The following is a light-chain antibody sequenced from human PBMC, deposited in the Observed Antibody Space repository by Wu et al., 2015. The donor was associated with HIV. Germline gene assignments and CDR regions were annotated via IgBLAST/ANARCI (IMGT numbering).Light chain of an antibody. V-gene: IGKV1-5*03. CDR1: QSISSW. CDR3: QQYYRYTYS. J-gene: IGKJ2*03. Sequence: DIQMTQSPSTLSASVGDRVTITCRASQSISSWLAWYQQKPGKAPKLLIYKASSLESGVASRFSGSGSGTEFTLTISSLQPGDFATYYCQQYYRYTYSFGQGTKLEIK. CDR2: KAS.